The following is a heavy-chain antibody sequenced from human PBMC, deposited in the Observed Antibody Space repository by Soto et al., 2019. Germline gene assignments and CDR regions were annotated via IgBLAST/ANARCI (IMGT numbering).Heavy chain of an antibody. CDR1: GGSISSGGYY. Sequence: PSETLSLTCTVSGGSISSGGYYWYWIRQHPGKGLEWIGYIYYSGTTYYNPSLKSRVTISVDTSKNQFSLKLSSVTAADTAVYYCARDQLEGNWFDPWGQGTLVTVS. V-gene: IGHV4-31*03. CDR2: IYYSGTT. J-gene: IGHJ5*02. CDR3: ARDQLEGNWFDP. D-gene: IGHD1-1*01.